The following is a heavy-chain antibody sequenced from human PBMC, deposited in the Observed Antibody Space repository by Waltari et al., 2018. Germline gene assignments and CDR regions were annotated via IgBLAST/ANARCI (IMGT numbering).Heavy chain of an antibody. V-gene: IGHV3-73*01. CDR2: MRSKPNNYST. D-gene: IGHD6-13*01. CDR3: TGGAVTGTDF. CDR1: GFTFSGST. J-gene: IGHJ4*02. Sequence: EVQVVESGGGLVQPGGSLKLSCATSGFTFSGSTIHWVRQTSGEGLEWIGRMRSKPNNYSTRYTASVEGRFTISRDDSENTAYLQMSSLMTEDTAVYYCTGGAVTGTDFWGQGTLVTVSS.